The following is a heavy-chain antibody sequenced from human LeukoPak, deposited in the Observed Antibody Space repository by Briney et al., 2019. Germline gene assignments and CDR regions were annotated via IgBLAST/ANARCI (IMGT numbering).Heavy chain of an antibody. CDR3: VREHYFYHMDG. J-gene: IGHJ6*03. Sequence: PGGSLRLSCAASGFTFSSYTMNWVRQAPGKGLEWVSSISTSSIYIYYTDSLKGRFTISRDNARNSLYLQMNRLRAEDTAVYYCVREHYFYHMDGWGEGTTVTVSS. CDR2: ISTSSIYI. CDR1: GFTFSSYT. V-gene: IGHV3-21*01.